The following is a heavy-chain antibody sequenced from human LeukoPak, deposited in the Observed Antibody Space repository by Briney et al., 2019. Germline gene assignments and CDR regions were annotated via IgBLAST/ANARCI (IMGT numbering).Heavy chain of an antibody. Sequence: ASVKVSCKASGYTFTSYAMHWVRQAPGQRLEWMGWINAGNGNTKYSQKFQGRVTITADESTSTAYMELSSLRSEDTAVYYCARDSHYCGGDCYSDYWGQGTLVTVSS. D-gene: IGHD2-21*02. CDR2: INAGNGNT. J-gene: IGHJ4*02. CDR3: ARDSHYCGGDCYSDY. CDR1: GYTFTSYA. V-gene: IGHV1-3*01.